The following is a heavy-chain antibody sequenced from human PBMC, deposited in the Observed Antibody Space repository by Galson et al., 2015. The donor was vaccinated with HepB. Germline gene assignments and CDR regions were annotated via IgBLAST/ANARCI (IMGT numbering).Heavy chain of an antibody. CDR3: ARVDGSAGTY. CDR2: IWYDGSNK. D-gene: IGHD6-13*01. V-gene: IGHV3-33*01. J-gene: IGHJ4*02. CDR1: GFTFSSYG. Sequence: SLRLSCAASGFTFSSYGMHWVRQAPGKGLEWVAAIWYDGSNKYYADSVKGRFTISRDNSKNTLYLQMNSLRAEDTAVYYCARVDGSAGTYWGQGTLVTVSS.